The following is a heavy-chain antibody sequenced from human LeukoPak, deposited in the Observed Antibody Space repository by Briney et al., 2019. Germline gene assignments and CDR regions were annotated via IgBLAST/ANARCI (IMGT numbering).Heavy chain of an antibody. D-gene: IGHD1-1*01. CDR2: IHYSGST. CDR3: ARGRVSSSTWYSTYYYYFYMDV. Sequence: SETLSLTCSASGGSISGYYWSWIRQPPGKGLEWIGYIHYSGSTHYNPSLNGRVSISRDTTKNLFSLRLGSVTAADTAVYFCARGRVSSSTWYSTYYYYFYMDVWGKGTTVTVSS. CDR1: GGSISGYY. J-gene: IGHJ6*03. V-gene: IGHV4-59*01.